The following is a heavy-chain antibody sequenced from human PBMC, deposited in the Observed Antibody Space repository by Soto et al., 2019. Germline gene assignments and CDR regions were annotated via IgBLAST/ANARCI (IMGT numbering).Heavy chain of an antibody. Sequence: GGSLRLSCAESGFTFSSYGMHWVRQAPSKGLEWVAVIWYDGSNKYYADSVKGRFTISRDNSKNTLYLQMNSLRAEDTAVYYCARQIGGNHYYYYYYGMDVWGQGTTVTVSS. J-gene: IGHJ6*02. CDR3: ARQIGGNHYYYYYYGMDV. CDR1: GFTFSSYG. D-gene: IGHD2-15*01. V-gene: IGHV3-33*01. CDR2: IWYDGSNK.